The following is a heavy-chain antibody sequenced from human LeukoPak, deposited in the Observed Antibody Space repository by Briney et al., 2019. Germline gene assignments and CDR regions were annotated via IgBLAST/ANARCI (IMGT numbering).Heavy chain of an antibody. D-gene: IGHD2-2*01. Sequence: ASVKVSCKASGYTFTSYGISWVRQAPGQGLEWMGWISAYNGNTNYAQKLQGRVTMTTDTSTSTAYMELRSLRSDDTAVYYCARDEEDCSSTSCYGGTLFDAWGQGTLVTVSS. J-gene: IGHJ5*02. CDR2: ISAYNGNT. V-gene: IGHV1-18*01. CDR1: GYTFTSYG. CDR3: ARDEEDCSSTSCYGGTLFDA.